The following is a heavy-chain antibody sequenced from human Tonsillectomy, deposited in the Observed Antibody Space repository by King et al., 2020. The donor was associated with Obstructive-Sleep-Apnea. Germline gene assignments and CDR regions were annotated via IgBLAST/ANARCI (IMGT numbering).Heavy chain of an antibody. CDR1: GFTFSNAW. CDR2: IKSKTDGGTT. CDR3: TTDIVVGATNRGFDY. Sequence: VQLVESGGGLVKPGGSLRLSCAASGFTFSNAWMSWVRQAPGKGLEWVGRIKSKTDGGTTDYAAPVKGRFTISRDDSKNTLYLQMNSLKTEDTAVYYCTTDIVVGATNRGFDYWGQGTLVTVSS. J-gene: IGHJ4*02. V-gene: IGHV3-15*01. D-gene: IGHD1-26*01.